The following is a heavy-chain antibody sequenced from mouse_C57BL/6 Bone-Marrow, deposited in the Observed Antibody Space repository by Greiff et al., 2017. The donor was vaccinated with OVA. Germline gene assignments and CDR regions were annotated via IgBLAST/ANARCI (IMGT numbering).Heavy chain of an antibody. Sequence: EVKLVESGGGLVQPGGSLKLSCAASGFTFSDYYMYWVRQTPEKRLEWVAYISNGGGSTYYPDTVNGRFTISRDNAKNTLYLQMSRLKSEDTAMYYCARPLDSSGYLFAYWGQGTLVTVSA. V-gene: IGHV5-12*01. CDR2: ISNGGGST. J-gene: IGHJ3*01. D-gene: IGHD3-2*02. CDR3: ARPLDSSGYLFAY. CDR1: GFTFSDYY.